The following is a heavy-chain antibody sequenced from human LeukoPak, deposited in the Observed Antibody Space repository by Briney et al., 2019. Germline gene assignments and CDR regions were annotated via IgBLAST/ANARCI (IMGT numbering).Heavy chain of an antibody. V-gene: IGHV3-7*01. Sequence: GGSLRLSCEASGFTFSSYWMSWVRQAPGKGLEWVANIKQDGSEKYSVDSVRGRFTISGDNAKNSLYLQMDSLRAEDTAVYYCARVSKKQWLIGYYFDYWGQGTRVTVS. CDR2: IKQDGSEK. J-gene: IGHJ4*02. CDR1: GFTFSSYW. CDR3: ARVSKKQWLIGYYFDY. D-gene: IGHD6-19*01.